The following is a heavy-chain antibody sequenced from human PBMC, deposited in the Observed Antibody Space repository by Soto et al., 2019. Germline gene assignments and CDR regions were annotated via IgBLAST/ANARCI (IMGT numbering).Heavy chain of an antibody. V-gene: IGHV3-9*01. CDR3: AKDTGPN. J-gene: IGHJ4*02. CDR2: ISWNSNTI. CDR1: SFTFDNYA. Sequence: RFSCAASSFTFDNYAMHWVRQAPGKGLEWVSGISWNSNTIAYADSVKGRFTISRDNAKNSLYLQMNSLRAEDTAFYYCAKDTGPNWGQGTLVTVSS.